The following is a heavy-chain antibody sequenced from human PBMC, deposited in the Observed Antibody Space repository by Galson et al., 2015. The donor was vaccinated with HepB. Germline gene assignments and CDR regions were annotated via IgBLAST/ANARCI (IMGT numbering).Heavy chain of an antibody. J-gene: IGHJ6*03. CDR1: GFTFSSYS. D-gene: IGHD3-3*01. CDR2: ISSSSSYI. CDR3: ARSYGFLEWAGGGYYYYMDV. Sequence: SLRLSCAASGFTFSSYSMNWVRQAPGKGLEWVSSISSSSSYIYYADSVKGRFTISRDNAKNSLYLQMNSLRAEDTAVYYCARSYGFLEWAGGGYYYYMDVWGKGTTVTVSS. V-gene: IGHV3-21*01.